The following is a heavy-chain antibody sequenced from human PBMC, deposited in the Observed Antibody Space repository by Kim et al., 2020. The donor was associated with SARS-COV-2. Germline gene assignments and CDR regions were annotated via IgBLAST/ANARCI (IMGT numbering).Heavy chain of an antibody. V-gene: IGHV4-39*01. CDR3: ARHGGPFDP. Sequence: GSTYYNPSRKRRVTITVDTSKNQFSLKLSSVTAADTAVYYCARHGGPFDPWGQGTLVTVSS. D-gene: IGHD2-15*01. J-gene: IGHJ5*02. CDR2: GST.